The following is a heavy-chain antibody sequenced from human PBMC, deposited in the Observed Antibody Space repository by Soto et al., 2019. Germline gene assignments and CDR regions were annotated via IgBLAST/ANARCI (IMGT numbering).Heavy chain of an antibody. CDR3: AGVESHCTNGVCHYKSDYYYYGMDV. V-gene: IGHV1-69*13. J-gene: IGHJ6*02. D-gene: IGHD2-8*01. Sequence: SVKVSCKASGGTFSSYAISWVRQAPGQGLEWMGGIIPIFGTANYAQKFQGRVTITADESTSTAYMELSSLRSEDTAVYYCAGVESHCTNGVCHYKSDYYYYGMDVSGQ. CDR1: GGTFSSYA. CDR2: IIPIFGTA.